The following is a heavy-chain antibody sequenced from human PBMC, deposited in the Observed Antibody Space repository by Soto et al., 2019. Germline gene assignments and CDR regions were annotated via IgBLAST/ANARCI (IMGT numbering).Heavy chain of an antibody. CDR1: GYNFTSYW. CDR3: ARKSDRSGSYYFGY. J-gene: IGHJ4*02. CDR2: IYPGDSDT. V-gene: IGHV5-51*01. Sequence: ASLKISCKASGYNFTSYWIGWVRQMPGKGLEWMGIIYPGDSDTRYSPSFQGQVTISADKSISTAYLQWSSLKASDTAMYYCARKSDRSGSYYFGYWGQGTLVTVSS. D-gene: IGHD3-10*01.